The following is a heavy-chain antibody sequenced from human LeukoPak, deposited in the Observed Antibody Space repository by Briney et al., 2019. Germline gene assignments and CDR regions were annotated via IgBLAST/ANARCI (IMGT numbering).Heavy chain of an antibody. CDR3: ARDRNYYDSSGYWRYFDY. CDR1: GGTFSSYA. D-gene: IGHD3-22*01. Sequence: SVKVPCKASGGTFSSYAISWVRQAPGQGLEWMGGIIPIFGTANYAQKFQGRVTITADESTSTAYMELSSLRSEDTAVYYCARDRNYYDSSGYWRYFDYWGQGTLVTVSS. CDR2: IIPIFGTA. V-gene: IGHV1-69*13. J-gene: IGHJ4*02.